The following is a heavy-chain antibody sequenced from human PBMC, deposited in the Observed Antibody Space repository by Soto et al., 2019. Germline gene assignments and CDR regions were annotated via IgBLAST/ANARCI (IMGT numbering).Heavy chain of an antibody. V-gene: IGHV1-69*12. CDR2: IIPIFGTA. D-gene: IGHD3-10*01. CDR1: GGTFSSYA. J-gene: IGHJ6*02. CDR3: ARGYYGSGSYPLRGMDV. Sequence: QVQLVQSGAEVKKPGSSVKVSCKASGGTFSSYAISWVRQAPGQGLEWMGGIIPIFGTANYAQKFQGRVTITADESTSTAYMELSSRRSEDTAVYYCARGYYGSGSYPLRGMDVWGQGPTVTVSS.